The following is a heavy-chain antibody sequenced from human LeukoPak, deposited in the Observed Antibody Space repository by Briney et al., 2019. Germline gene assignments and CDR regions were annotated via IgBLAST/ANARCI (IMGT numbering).Heavy chain of an antibody. Sequence: ASVKVSCKASGYTFTSYGISWVRQDPGQGLEWMGWINAYNGNTNYAQKLQGRVTMPTCTSTSTAYMDLRSLRSDDTAVYYCARDDYGDYGGGYWGQGTLVTVSS. D-gene: IGHD4-17*01. J-gene: IGHJ4*02. CDR1: GYTFTSYG. CDR3: ARDDYGDYGGGY. V-gene: IGHV1-18*01. CDR2: INAYNGNT.